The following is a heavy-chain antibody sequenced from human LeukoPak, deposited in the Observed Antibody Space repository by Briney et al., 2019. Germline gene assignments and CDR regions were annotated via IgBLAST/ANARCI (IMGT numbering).Heavy chain of an antibody. J-gene: IGHJ6*04. V-gene: IGHV3-23*01. Sequence: GGSLRLSCAASGFTFSSYAMNWVRQAPGKGLEWVSAISGGGGSTPYAASVNGRFSISRDNSKNMVYMQINSLRGEDTAVYYCAKDGLSGSGSYSWGKMDVWGKGTTVTVSS. CDR3: AKDGLSGSGSYSWGKMDV. CDR1: GFTFSSYA. CDR2: ISGGGGST. D-gene: IGHD3-10*01.